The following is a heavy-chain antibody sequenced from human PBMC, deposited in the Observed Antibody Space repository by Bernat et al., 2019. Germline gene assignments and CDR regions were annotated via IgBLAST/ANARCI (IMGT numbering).Heavy chain of an antibody. V-gene: IGHV3-23*01. D-gene: IGHD2-15*01. Sequence: EVQLLESGGGLVQPGGSLRLSCAASGFTFSSYAMSWVRQAPGKGLEWVSAISGSGGSNNIADSVKGRFTISGDNSKNTLYLQMNSLRAEDTAVYYCAKSLGYCSGGSCYDFPDTYFLDYWGQGTPLTVSS. J-gene: IGHJ4*02. CDR3: AKSLGYCSGGSCYDFPDTYFLDY. CDR1: GFTFSSYA. CDR2: ISGSGGSN.